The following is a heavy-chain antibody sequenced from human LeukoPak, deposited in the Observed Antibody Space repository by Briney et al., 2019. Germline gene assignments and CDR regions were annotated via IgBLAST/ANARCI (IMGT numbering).Heavy chain of an antibody. V-gene: IGHV1-46*01. D-gene: IGHD6-13*01. CDR2: INPSVGSA. CDR3: ARARRRNIAAATGLGY. Sequence: GASVKVSCKASGYTFTSYYMHWVRQAPGQGLEWMGVINPSVGSASYAQKFQGRVTITRDTSTSTVYMELSSLRSEDTAVYYCARARRRNIAAATGLGYGGQGTLVTVHS. J-gene: IGHJ4*02. CDR1: GYTFTSYY.